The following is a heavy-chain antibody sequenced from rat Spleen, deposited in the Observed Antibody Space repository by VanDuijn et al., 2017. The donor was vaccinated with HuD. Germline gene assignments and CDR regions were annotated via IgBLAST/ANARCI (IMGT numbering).Heavy chain of an antibody. CDR2: ISYDGSST. J-gene: IGHJ2*01. V-gene: IGHV5-29*01. D-gene: IGHD1-11*01. CDR3: ARHEGGDYFDY. CDR1: GFIFSNYG. Sequence: EVQLVGSGGGSVQPGRSMKLSCAASGFIFSNYGMAWVRQAPTKGLEWVATISYDGSSTYYRDSVKGRFTISRDNAKSTLYLQMDSLRSEDTATYYCARHEGGDYFDYWGQGVMVTVSS.